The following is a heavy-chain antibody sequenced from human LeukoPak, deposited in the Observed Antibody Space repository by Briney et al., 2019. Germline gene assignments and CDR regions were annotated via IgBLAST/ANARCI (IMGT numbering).Heavy chain of an antibody. CDR3: ARDPHLRLGELSSLDN. CDR2: ISYDGSNK. D-gene: IGHD3-16*02. Sequence: GGSLRLSCAASGFTFSSYAMHWVRQAPGKGLEWVAVISYDGSNKYYADSVKGRFTISRDNSKNTLYLQMNSLRAEDTAVYYCARDPHLRLGELSSLDNWGQGTLVTVSS. CDR1: GFTFSSYA. V-gene: IGHV3-30*04. J-gene: IGHJ4*02.